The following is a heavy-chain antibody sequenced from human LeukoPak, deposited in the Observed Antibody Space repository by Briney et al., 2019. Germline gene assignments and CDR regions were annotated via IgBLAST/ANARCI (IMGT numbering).Heavy chain of an antibody. CDR3: ARVSDSSGYYYGEPDF. Sequence: PSETLSLTCAVSGGSISSSNWWSWVRQPPGKGLEWIGEIYHSGSTNHNPSLKSRVTISVDKSKNQFSLKLNSVTAADTAVYYCARVSDSSGYYYGEPDFWGQGTLVTVSS. D-gene: IGHD3-22*01. CDR1: GGSISSSNW. CDR2: IYHSGST. V-gene: IGHV4-4*02. J-gene: IGHJ4*02.